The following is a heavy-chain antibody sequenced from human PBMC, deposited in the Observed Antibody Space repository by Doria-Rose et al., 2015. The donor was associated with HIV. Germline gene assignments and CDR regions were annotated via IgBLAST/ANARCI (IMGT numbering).Heavy chain of an antibody. CDR2: TYIRGST. D-gene: IGHD1-20*01. CDR1: GGSIGSGSYY. V-gene: IGHV4-61*02. CDR3: ARTANWNDGRVDS. Sequence: QTLSLTCTVSGGSIGSGSYYWSWIRQPAGKGLEWIGRTYIRGSTDYNPSLQSRVTISVDTSKNQFSLEVNSVTAADSAVYYCARTANWNDGRVDSWGQGTSVIVSS. J-gene: IGHJ4*02.